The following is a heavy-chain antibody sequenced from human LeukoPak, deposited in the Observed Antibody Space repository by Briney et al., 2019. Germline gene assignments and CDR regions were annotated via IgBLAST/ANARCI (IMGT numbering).Heavy chain of an antibody. J-gene: IGHJ4*02. D-gene: IGHD5-18*01. Sequence: GSLRLSRTSSGFTFGTYAVSWFRQAPGKGLEWVAFIRSKTFGGTTEYAASVKGRFTISRDDSKSIAYLQMNSLKTEDTAVYYCTRYSGRTDYWGQGTLVSVSS. CDR2: IRSKTFGGTT. V-gene: IGHV3-49*03. CDR3: TRYSGRTDY. CDR1: GFTFGTYA.